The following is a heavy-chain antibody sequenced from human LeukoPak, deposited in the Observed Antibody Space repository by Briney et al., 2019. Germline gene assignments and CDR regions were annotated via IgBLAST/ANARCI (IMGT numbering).Heavy chain of an antibody. CDR1: GYSFTSYW. CDR3: ARYGTIFGAGTSDAFDI. Sequence: GESLKISCKGSGYSFTSYWIGWVRQMPGKGLEWMGIIYPGDSDTRYSPSFQGQVTISADKSISTAYLQWSSLKASDTAMYYCARYGTIFGAGTSDAFDIWGQGTMVTVSS. V-gene: IGHV5-51*01. CDR2: IYPGDSDT. J-gene: IGHJ3*02. D-gene: IGHD3-3*01.